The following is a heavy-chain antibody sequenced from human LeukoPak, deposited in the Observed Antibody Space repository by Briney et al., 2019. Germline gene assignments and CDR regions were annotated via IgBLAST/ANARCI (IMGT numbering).Heavy chain of an antibody. CDR1: GYTFTSYA. V-gene: IGHV7-4-1*02. Sequence: WASVKVSCKASGYTFTSYAMNWVRQAPGQGLEWMGWINTNTGNPTYAQGFTGRFVFSLDTSVSTAYLQISSLKAEDTAVYYCARDPRPFFTMILDFDYWGQGTLVTVSS. D-gene: IGHD3-22*01. J-gene: IGHJ4*02. CDR2: INTNTGNP. CDR3: ARDPRPFFTMILDFDY.